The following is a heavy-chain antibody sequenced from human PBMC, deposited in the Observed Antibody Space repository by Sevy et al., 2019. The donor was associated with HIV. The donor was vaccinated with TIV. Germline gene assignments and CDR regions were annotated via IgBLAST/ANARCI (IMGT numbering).Heavy chain of an antibody. J-gene: IGHJ4*02. V-gene: IGHV1-24*01. CDR1: GYTLTELS. Sequence: ASVKVSCKVSGYTLTELSMHWVRQAPGKGLDWMGGFDPEDGETIYAQKFQGRGTMTEDTSTDTAYMELTSVRSEDTAVYYCATSRRYDFEQYYFDYWGQGTLVTVSS. CDR3: ATSRRYDFEQYYFDY. CDR2: FDPEDGET. D-gene: IGHD3-3*01.